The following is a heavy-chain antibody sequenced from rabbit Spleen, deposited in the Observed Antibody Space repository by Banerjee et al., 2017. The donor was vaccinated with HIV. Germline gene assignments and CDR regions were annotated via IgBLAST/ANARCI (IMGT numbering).Heavy chain of an antibody. CDR2: IDTDSSGFT. D-gene: IGHD8-1*01. J-gene: IGHJ6*01. CDR1: GVSFSFNSY. V-gene: IGHV1S40*01. Sequence: EESGGGLVKPGASLTLTCTASGVSFSFNSYMCWVRQAPGKGLEWIACIDTDSSGFTYFAGWAKGRFTISKTSSTTVTLQMTSLTAADTATYFCARDSGSSFSSYGMDLWGQGTLVTVS. CDR3: ARDSGSSFSSYGMDL.